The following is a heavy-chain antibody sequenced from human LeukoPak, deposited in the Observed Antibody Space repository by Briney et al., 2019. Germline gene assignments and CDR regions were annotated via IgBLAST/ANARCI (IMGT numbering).Heavy chain of an antibody. D-gene: IGHD6-13*01. J-gene: IGHJ4*02. CDR2: IQGDGSNT. V-gene: IGHV3-74*01. CDR1: GFTFSKNW. Sequence: SGGSLRLPCVASGFTFSKNWMHWVRQAPGKGLVWVSRIQGDGSNTNYADSVKGRFSISRDNAKNTVYLQMTSLWAEDTGIYYCSRGTSAGGPISPFDFWGQGTVVTVSS. CDR3: SRGTSAGGPISPFDF.